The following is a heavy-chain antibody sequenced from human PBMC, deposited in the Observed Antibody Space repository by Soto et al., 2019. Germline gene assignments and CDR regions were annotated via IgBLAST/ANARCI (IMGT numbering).Heavy chain of an antibody. CDR2: ISYDGSSK. Sequence: PVGSLRLSCAASGFTFSNYGIHWVRQAPGKGLEWVAVISYDGSSKDYADSVKGRFTISRDNSKNTLYLQMNSLTIEDTAVYYCAKDDGSTWSMFYSYYGVDVWGQGTTVTVSS. D-gene: IGHD6-13*01. J-gene: IGHJ6*02. CDR3: AKDDGSTWSMFYSYYGVDV. V-gene: IGHV3-30*18. CDR1: GFTFSNYG.